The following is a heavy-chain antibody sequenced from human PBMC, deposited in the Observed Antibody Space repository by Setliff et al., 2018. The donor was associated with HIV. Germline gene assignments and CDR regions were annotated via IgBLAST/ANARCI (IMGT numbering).Heavy chain of an antibody. V-gene: IGHV3-30*07. D-gene: IGHD7-27*01. CDR2: ISYDGYNT. CDR1: GFIFSNYA. CDR3: VRDPYPNRGSEDGYDI. Sequence: PGGSLRLSCAASGFIFSNYAMHWVRQAPGKGLEWVAVISYDGYNTYYADSVKGRFTISRDNARNSLSLQMDSLRVEDTAVYYCVRDPYPNRGSEDGYDIWGQGTMVTVSS. J-gene: IGHJ3*02.